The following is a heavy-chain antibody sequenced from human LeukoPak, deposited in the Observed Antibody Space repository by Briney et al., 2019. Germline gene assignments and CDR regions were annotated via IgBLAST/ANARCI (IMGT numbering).Heavy chain of an antibody. J-gene: IGHJ4*02. CDR1: GGSISSYY. D-gene: IGHD4-23*01. V-gene: IGHV4-59*12. Sequence: SETLSLTCTVSGGSISSYYWSWIRQPPGTGLEWIGYIYYSGSTNYNPSLKSRVTISVDTSKNQFSLKLSSVTAADTAVYYCARDYGGKFDYWGQGTLVTVSS. CDR3: ARDYGGKFDY. CDR2: IYYSGST.